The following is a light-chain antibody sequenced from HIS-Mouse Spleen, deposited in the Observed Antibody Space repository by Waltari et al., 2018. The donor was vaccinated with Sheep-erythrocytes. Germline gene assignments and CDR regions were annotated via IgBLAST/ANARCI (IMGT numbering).Light chain of an antibody. CDR3: CSYAGSSTPWV. CDR1: SSDVGSYNL. V-gene: IGLV2-23*01. CDR2: EGS. J-gene: IGLJ3*02. Sequence: QSALTQPASVSGSPGQSITISCTGTSSDVGSYNLVSWYQQHPGKAPKLMIYEGSKRTSGISNRLFGSKSGNTASLTISGLQAEDEADYYCCSYAGSSTPWVFGGGTKLTVL.